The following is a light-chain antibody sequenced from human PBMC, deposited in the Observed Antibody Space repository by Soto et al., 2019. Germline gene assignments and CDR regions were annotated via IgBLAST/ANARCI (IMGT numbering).Light chain of an antibody. CDR3: HQYGSSPIT. V-gene: IGKV3-20*01. Sequence: EIVLTQSPGTLSLSPGEIATLSFSASQSVSGDYLAWYQQKPGQAPRLLIYSASLKPAGIPDRFSGSGSATDFTLTISRLEPEDFALFYCHQYGSSPITFGQGTRLEIK. CDR1: QSVSGDY. CDR2: SAS. J-gene: IGKJ5*01.